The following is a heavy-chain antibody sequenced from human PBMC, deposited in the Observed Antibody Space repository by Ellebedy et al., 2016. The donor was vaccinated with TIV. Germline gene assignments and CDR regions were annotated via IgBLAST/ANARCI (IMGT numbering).Heavy chain of an antibody. V-gene: IGHV3-21*01. CDR3: ARAKGVNLDL. J-gene: IGHJ2*01. D-gene: IGHD1-14*01. CDR1: GFTFSSYS. CDR2: IRSSSNYI. Sequence: GGSLRLSCAASGFTFSSYSMNWVRQAPGKGLEWVSSIRSSSNYISYSDSVRGRFTVSRDNAKNSLFLQMNSLRPQDTAVYYCARAKGVNLDLWGRGTLVTISS.